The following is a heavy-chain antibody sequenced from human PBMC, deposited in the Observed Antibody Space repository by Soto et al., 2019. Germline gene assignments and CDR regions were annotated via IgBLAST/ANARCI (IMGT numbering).Heavy chain of an antibody. CDR2: IYYSGRT. V-gene: IGHV4-59*01. D-gene: IGHD4-17*01. CDR3: ARDLRFQGHDYAGYLGYGMDV. Sequence: PSETLSLTCTVSGGSISPYYWSWIRQPPGKGLEWIGFIYYSGRTSYNPSLKSRVTISVDTSKNQFSLNLSSVTAADTAVYYCARDLRFQGHDYAGYLGYGMDVWGQGTTVTVSS. J-gene: IGHJ6*02. CDR1: GGSISPYY.